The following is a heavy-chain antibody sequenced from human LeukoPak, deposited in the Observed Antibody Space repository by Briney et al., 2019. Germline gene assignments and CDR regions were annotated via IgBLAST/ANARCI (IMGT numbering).Heavy chain of an antibody. J-gene: IGHJ5*02. CDR1: GGTFSSYA. Sequence: ASVKVSCKASGGTFSSYAISWVRQAPGQGLEWMGGIIPIFGTANYTQKFQGRVTITADESTSTAYVELSSLRSEVTAVYYCAPLGWFDPWGQGTLVTVSS. CDR3: APLGWFDP. V-gene: IGHV1-69*13. CDR2: IIPIFGTA.